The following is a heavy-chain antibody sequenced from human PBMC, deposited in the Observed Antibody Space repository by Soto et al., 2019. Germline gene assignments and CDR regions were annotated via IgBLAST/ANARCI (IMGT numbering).Heavy chain of an antibody. CDR1: CGSISSGDYY. D-gene: IGHD3-22*01. CDR2: IYYSGST. CDR3: ARAAQYYYDSSGNFDY. J-gene: IGHJ4*02. Sequence: QVQLQESGPGLVKPSQTLSLTCTVSCGSISSGDYYWSWIRQPPGKGLEWIGYIYYSGSTYYNPSLKSRVTISVDTSKNQFSLKLSSVTAADTAVYYCARAAQYYYDSSGNFDYWGQGTLVTVSS. V-gene: IGHV4-30-4*01.